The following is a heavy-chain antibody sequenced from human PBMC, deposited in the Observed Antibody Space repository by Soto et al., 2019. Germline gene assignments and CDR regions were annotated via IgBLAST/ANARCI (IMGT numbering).Heavy chain of an antibody. CDR2: MNPNSANT. V-gene: IGHV1-8*01. CDR3: ARGAMYAAPPDY. J-gene: IGHJ4*02. Sequence: GGSVKVSCKASGYTFSIYDINWVLQATGQRLEWMGWMNPNSANTGYAQKFQGRVTMTRNTSISTAYMELSSLRSEDTAVYYCARGAMYAAPPDYWGQGTLVTVSS. D-gene: IGHD2-8*01. CDR1: GYTFSIYD.